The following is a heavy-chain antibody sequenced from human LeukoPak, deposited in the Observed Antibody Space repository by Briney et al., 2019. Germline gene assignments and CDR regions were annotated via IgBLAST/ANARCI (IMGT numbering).Heavy chain of an antibody. J-gene: IGHJ5*02. Sequence: SETLSLTCTVAGGSISSRSYYWGWIRQSPGKGLEWIGNIFDSGTAYYNPSLKSRVTISVDTSRNQFSLKLSSVTAADTAVYYCARAYYDTSGYYYANWFDPWGQGTLVTVSS. D-gene: IGHD3-22*01. CDR3: ARAYYDTSGYYYANWFDP. CDR1: GGSISSRSYY. V-gene: IGHV4-39*07. CDR2: IFDSGTA.